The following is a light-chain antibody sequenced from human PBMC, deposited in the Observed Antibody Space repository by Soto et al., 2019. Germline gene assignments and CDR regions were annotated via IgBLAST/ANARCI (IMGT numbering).Light chain of an antibody. V-gene: IGKV3-15*01. J-gene: IGKJ3*01. CDR3: QQYGSSPLT. CDR1: QSVNYN. CDR2: TAS. Sequence: EIVMTQFPATLSMSPGQRATLSCRASQSVNYNLAWYQQKPGQAPRLLIYTASTRATGIPARFSGSGSGTEFTLTINSLQSEDFAVYYCQQYGSSPLTFGPGTKVDIK.